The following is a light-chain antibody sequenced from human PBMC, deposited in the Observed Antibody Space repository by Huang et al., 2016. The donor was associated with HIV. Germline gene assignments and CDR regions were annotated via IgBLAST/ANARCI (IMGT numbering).Light chain of an antibody. V-gene: IGKV3-20*01. Sequence: EIVLTQSPGTLSLSPGERATLSCRPSQSVSSSYLAWYQQKPGQAPRLLIYGASSRATGIPDRFSGSGSGTDFTLIITRLEPEDFAVYYCQHYGSSTITFGQGTRLEIK. CDR1: QSVSSSY. J-gene: IGKJ5*01. CDR2: GAS. CDR3: QHYGSSTIT.